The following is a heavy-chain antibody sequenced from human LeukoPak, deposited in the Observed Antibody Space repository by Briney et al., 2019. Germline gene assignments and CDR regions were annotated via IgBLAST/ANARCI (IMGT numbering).Heavy chain of an antibody. CDR1: GFTFDDYT. V-gene: IGHV3-43*01. Sequence: GGSLRLSCAASGFTFDDYTMHWVRKAPGKGLEWVSLISWDGGSTYYADSVKGRFTISRDNSKNSLYLQMNSLRTEDTALYYCAKAYYCSSTSCHPPLDYWGQGTLVTVSS. J-gene: IGHJ4*02. CDR2: ISWDGGST. D-gene: IGHD2-2*01. CDR3: AKAYYCSSTSCHPPLDY.